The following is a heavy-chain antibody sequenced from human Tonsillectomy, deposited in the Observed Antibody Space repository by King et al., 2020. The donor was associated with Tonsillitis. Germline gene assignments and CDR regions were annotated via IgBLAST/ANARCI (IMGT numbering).Heavy chain of an antibody. CDR3: TKDRRIGAGYFDY. D-gene: IGHD6-19*01. J-gene: IGHJ4*02. CDR2: ISWNSGRI. Sequence: QLVQSGGDLVQPGRSLRLSCVASGFTFDDYAMHWVRQAPGKGLEWVSGISWNSGRIGYADSVKGRFTISRDNAKNSLYLQMNSLRAEDTALYYCTKDRRIGAGYFDYWGQGTLVTVSS. V-gene: IGHV3-9*01. CDR1: GFTFDDYA.